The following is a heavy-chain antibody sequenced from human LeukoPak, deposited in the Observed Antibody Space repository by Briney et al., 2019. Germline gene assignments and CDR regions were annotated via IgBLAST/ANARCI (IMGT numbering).Heavy chain of an antibody. V-gene: IGHV3-7*04. CDR2: IKQDGSEK. Sequence: GGSLRLSCAASGFIFSTYGLHWVRQAPGKGLEWVANIKQDGSEKYYVDSVKGRFTISRDNAKNSLYLQMNSLRAEDTAVYYCARGTIAAAGYYYFDYWGQGTQVTVSS. CDR1: GFIFSTYG. D-gene: IGHD6-13*01. J-gene: IGHJ4*02. CDR3: ARGTIAAAGYYYFDY.